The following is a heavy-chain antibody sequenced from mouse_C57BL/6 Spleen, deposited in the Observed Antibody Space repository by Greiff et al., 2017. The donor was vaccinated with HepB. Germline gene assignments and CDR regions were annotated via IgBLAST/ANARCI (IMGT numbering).Heavy chain of an antibody. D-gene: IGHD1-1*01. CDR1: GYSFTDYN. CDR3: ASEDGVYCDSSYYAMDD. CDR2: INPNYGTT. Sequence: EVKLLESGPELVKPGASVKISCKASGYSFTDYNMNWVKQSNGKSLEWIGVINPNYGTTSYNQKFKGKATLTVDQSSSTAYMQLNSLTSEDSAVYYCASEDGVYCDSSYYAMDDWGQGTSVTVSS. J-gene: IGHJ4*01. V-gene: IGHV1-39*01.